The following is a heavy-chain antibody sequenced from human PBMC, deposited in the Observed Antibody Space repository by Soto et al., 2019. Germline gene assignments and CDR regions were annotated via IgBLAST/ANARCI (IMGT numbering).Heavy chain of an antibody. D-gene: IGHD3-9*01. Sequence: QVQLQESGPGLVRPSGTVSLTCAVSGVSISSDNWWSSVRQPQGKALEGIVGIHHSGSTNYNPSLQSRVTMSVVTSKDLFSLTLTTVTAAQTAFYSGQRDLGSHPGDRGQSTLVPATS. CDR2: IHHSGST. J-gene: IGHJ1*01. CDR1: GVSISSDNW. V-gene: IGHV4-4*02. CDR3: QRDLGSHPGD.